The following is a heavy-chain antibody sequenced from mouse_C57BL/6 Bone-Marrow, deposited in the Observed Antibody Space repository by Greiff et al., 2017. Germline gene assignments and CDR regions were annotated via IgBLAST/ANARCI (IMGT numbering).Heavy chain of an antibody. CDR2: IYPGDGDT. CDR1: GYAFSSSW. CDR3: ARLGYGSSYGYYAMDY. V-gene: IGHV1-82*01. J-gene: IGHJ4*01. Sequence: QVQLQQSGPELVKPGASVKISCKASGYAFSSSWMNWVKQRPGKGLEWIGRIYPGDGDTNYNGKFKGKATLTADKSSSTAYMQLSSLTSEDSAVYFCARLGYGSSYGYYAMDYWGQGTSVTVSS. D-gene: IGHD1-1*01.